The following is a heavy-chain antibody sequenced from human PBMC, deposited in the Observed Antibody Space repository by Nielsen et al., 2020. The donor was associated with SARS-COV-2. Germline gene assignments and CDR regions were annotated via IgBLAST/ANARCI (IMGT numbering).Heavy chain of an antibody. D-gene: IGHD4/OR15-4a*01. V-gene: IGHV4-34*09. J-gene: IGHJ6*02. CDR2: IYYSGST. Sequence: SETLSLTCAVYGGSFSGYYWSWIRQPPGKGLEWIGYIYYSGSTYYNPSLKSRVTISVDTSKNQFSLKLSSVTAADTAVYYCARDRTMAPPGYYGMDVWGQGTTVTVSS. CDR1: GGSFSGYY. CDR3: ARDRTMAPPGYYGMDV.